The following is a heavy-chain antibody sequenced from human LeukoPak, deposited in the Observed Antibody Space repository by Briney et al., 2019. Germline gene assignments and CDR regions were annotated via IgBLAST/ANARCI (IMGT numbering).Heavy chain of an antibody. CDR2: ICYDGSNK. V-gene: IGHV3-33*01. Sequence: PGGSLRLSCAASGFXFSSYGIHWVRQAPGKGLEWGGDICYDGSNKYYADSVNGRFTISRDNSKITLYLQMNNLRAEDTAVYYCARDRKYGDWYYFDYWGQRTLVTVSS. CDR3: ARDRKYGDWYYFDY. CDR1: GFXFSSYG. J-gene: IGHJ4*02. D-gene: IGHD4-17*01.